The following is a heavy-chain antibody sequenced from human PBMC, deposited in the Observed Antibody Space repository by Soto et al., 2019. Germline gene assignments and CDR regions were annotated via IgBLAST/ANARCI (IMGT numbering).Heavy chain of an antibody. CDR2: VSHDGRNT. V-gene: IGHV3-30*03. Sequence: PGGSLRLSCASSGLTFSDYAMHWVRQAPGKGLEWVAVVSHDGRNTHYADSVKGRFTISRDNSKNTLYLQMNTLRAEDTAVYYCGRLFDSGHGPFDYWGQGTLVTVSS. CDR1: GLTFSDYA. J-gene: IGHJ4*02. D-gene: IGHD3-10*01. CDR3: GRLFDSGHGPFDY.